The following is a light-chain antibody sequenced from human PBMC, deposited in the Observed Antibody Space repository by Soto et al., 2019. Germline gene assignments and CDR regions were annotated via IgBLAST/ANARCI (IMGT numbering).Light chain of an antibody. Sequence: EIVMTQSPATLSVSPGESATLSCRASQSVSNNLTWYQQKPGQPPRLLIYGASTRATGIPARFSGSGSGTEFTLTISSLQSEDFAVYYCQQYNNWPQTFGQGTKVDIK. J-gene: IGKJ1*01. V-gene: IGKV3-15*01. CDR3: QQYNNWPQT. CDR2: GAS. CDR1: QSVSNN.